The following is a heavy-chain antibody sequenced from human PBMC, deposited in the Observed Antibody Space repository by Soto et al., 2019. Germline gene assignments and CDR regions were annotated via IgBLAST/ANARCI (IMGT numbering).Heavy chain of an antibody. CDR2: ISGSGGST. D-gene: IGHD4-17*01. Sequence: EVQLLESGGGLVQPGGSLRLSCAASEFTFSSYAVSWLRQAPGKGLEWVSAISGSGGSTYYADSVKGRFTISRDNSKNTLYLQMNSLRPEDTAVYYCARENDYGVENTGWYFDLWGRGTLVTVSS. J-gene: IGHJ2*01. V-gene: IGHV3-23*01. CDR1: EFTFSSYA. CDR3: ARENDYGVENTGWYFDL.